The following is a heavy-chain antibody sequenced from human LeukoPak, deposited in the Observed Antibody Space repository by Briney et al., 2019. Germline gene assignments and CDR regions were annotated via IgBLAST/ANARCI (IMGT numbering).Heavy chain of an antibody. J-gene: IGHJ5*02. Sequence: SETLSLTCTVSGGSISNYFWSWIRRPPGEGLEWIGDIYSSGSTYYNPSLKSRVTISVDTSKNQFSLKLSSVTAADTAVYYCARSIGARNRFDPWGQGTLVTVSS. D-gene: IGHD6-6*01. V-gene: IGHV4-59*12. CDR3: ARSIGARNRFDP. CDR1: GGSISNYF. CDR2: IYSSGST.